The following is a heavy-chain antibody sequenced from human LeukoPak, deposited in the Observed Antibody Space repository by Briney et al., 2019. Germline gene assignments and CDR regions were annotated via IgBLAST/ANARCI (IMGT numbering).Heavy chain of an antibody. CDR3: AKDPRPFDAFDI. Sequence: GGSLRLSCAASGFTLTSYALSWVRQAPGKGLEWVSAISGSGTTTYYADSVKGRFTVSRDNSQNTLYLQMNSLRADDSAVYYCAKDPRPFDAFDIWGQGTMVTVSS. V-gene: IGHV3-23*01. CDR2: ISGSGTTT. CDR1: GFTLTSYA. J-gene: IGHJ3*02.